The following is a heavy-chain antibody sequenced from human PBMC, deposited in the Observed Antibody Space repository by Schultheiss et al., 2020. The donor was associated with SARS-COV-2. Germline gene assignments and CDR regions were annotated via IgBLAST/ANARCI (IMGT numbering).Heavy chain of an antibody. CDR2: IYSGGNR. J-gene: IGHJ4*02. CDR3: ARDSTYCSGDCSFDY. V-gene: IGHV3-53*01. Sequence: GGSLRLSCAASGFTVSSYYMGWVRQPPGKGLEWVSGIYSGGNRYYADSVKGRFSISRDNSKNTLYLQMNSLRAEDTAIYYCARDSTYCSGDCSFDYWGQGTLVTVSS. CDR1: GFTVSSYY. D-gene: IGHD2-21*02.